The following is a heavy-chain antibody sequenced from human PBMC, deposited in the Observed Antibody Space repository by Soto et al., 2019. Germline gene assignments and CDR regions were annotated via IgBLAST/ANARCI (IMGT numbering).Heavy chain of an antibody. CDR2: IKDGGST. J-gene: IGHJ4*02. D-gene: IGHD5-12*01. Sequence: QVQLQQWGAGLLKPSETLSLTCAVNGGSLSGYYWSWIHQPPGKGLEWIGEIKDGGSTNYSPSLKSRATISSDTSNNQFSLRLNSVTAADTAVYYCARGQEGVVATHWDQGTLVTVSS. V-gene: IGHV4-34*01. CDR1: GGSLSGYY. CDR3: ARGQEGVVATH.